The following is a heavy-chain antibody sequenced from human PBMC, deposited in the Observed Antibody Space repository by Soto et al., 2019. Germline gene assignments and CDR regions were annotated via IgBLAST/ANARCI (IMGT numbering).Heavy chain of an antibody. Sequence: QVQLVESGGGVVQPGGSLRLSCVASGFTFSTYAIHWVRQAPGKGLEWVALVSVDGSLEYYADSVKGRSTVSRDNSKSTLYFKMISLRPEDTAFYYCARRRAGSGYYFDHWGQGTLVTVSS. D-gene: IGHD3-22*01. CDR3: ARRRAGSGYYFDH. J-gene: IGHJ4*02. CDR1: GFTFSTYA. V-gene: IGHV3-30-3*01. CDR2: VSVDGSLE.